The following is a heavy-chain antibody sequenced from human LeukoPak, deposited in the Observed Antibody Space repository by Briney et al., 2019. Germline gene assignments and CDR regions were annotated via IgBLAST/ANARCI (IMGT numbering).Heavy chain of an antibody. D-gene: IGHD1/OR15-1a*01. CDR1: GGSISSSSYY. J-gene: IGHJ4*02. Sequence: PSETLSLTCTVSGGSISSSSYYWGWIRHPPGKGLEWIGSIYYRGSTYYNPSLKCRVAISVDTSKNQFSLKLSSVTAADTAVYYCARTGYYFNYWGQGTLVTVSS. V-gene: IGHV4-39*07. CDR3: ARTGYYFNY. CDR2: IYYRGST.